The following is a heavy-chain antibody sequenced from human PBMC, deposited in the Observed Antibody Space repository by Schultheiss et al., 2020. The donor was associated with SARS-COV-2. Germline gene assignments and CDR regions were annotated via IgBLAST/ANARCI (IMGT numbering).Heavy chain of an antibody. D-gene: IGHD3-9*01. CDR3: ARDTIDPPKGDGMDV. J-gene: IGHJ6*02. CDR2: INPNSGAT. Sequence: ASVKVSCKASGYTFTGYYMHWVRQAPGQGLEWMGWINPNSGATNYAQKFQGRVTMTRDTSISTAYMELRSLRSDDTAVYYCARDTIDPPKGDGMDVWGQGTTVTVSS. CDR1: GYTFTGYY. V-gene: IGHV1-2*02.